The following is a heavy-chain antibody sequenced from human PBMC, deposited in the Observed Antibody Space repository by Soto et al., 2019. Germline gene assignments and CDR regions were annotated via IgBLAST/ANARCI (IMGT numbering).Heavy chain of an antibody. Sequence: ASXKVSCKASGYTFTGYYMHWVRQAPGQGLEWMGWINPNSGGTNYAQKFQGWVTMTRDTSISTAYMELSRLRSDDTAVYYCARARRTYYYDSSGYDDAFDIWGQGTMVTVSS. CDR2: INPNSGGT. V-gene: IGHV1-2*04. CDR3: ARARRTYYYDSSGYDDAFDI. D-gene: IGHD3-22*01. CDR1: GYTFTGYY. J-gene: IGHJ3*02.